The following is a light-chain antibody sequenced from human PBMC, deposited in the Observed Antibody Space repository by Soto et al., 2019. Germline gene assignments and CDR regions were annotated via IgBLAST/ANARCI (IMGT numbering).Light chain of an antibody. Sequence: VMTQTPLSLSVAPGQPASISCKSSHSLLHITGETFLFWYLQKPGQSPQLLIYEVSTRVSGVPDRFSGSGSGTDFTLEISRVETDDVGIYYCMQSTQLPPTFGQGTRLETK. CDR1: HSLLHITGETF. J-gene: IGKJ5*01. V-gene: IGKV2D-29*02. CDR3: MQSTQLPPT. CDR2: EVS.